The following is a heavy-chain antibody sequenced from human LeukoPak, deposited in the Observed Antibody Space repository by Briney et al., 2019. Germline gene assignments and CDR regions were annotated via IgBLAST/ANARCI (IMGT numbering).Heavy chain of an antibody. CDR1: GFTFSDYY. CDR3: AREGIAAAADDY. D-gene: IGHD6-13*01. J-gene: IGHJ4*02. Sequence: GALRLSCAASGFTFSDYYMSWIRQAPGKGLEWMANIKQDGSEKYYVDSVKGRFTISRDNAKNSLYLQMNSLRAEDTAVYYCAREGIAAAADDYWGQGTLVTVSS. V-gene: IGHV3-7*01. CDR2: IKQDGSEK.